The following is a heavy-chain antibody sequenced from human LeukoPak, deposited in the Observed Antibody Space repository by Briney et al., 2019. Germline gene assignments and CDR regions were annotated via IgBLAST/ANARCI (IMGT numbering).Heavy chain of an antibody. CDR3: ASHKLPEGYCSGTSCYSRFDP. CDR2: IIPIFGTA. Sequence: SVKVSCKASGGTFSSYAISWVRQAPGQGLEWMGGIIPIFGTANYAQKFQGRVTITTDESTSTAYMELSSLRSEDTAVYYCASHKLPEGYCSGTSCYSRFDPWGQGTLVTVSS. J-gene: IGHJ5*02. CDR1: GGTFSSYA. V-gene: IGHV1-69*05. D-gene: IGHD2-2*01.